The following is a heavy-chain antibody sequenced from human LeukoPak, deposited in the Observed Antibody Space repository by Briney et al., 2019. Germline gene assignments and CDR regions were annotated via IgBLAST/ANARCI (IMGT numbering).Heavy chain of an antibody. CDR2: ISSSSSYI. V-gene: IGHV3-21*01. J-gene: IGHJ4*02. CDR3: ARAYYCSSTSCYAQFDY. Sequence: PGGSLRLPCAASGFTFSSYSMNWVRQAPGKGLEWVSSISSSSSYIYYADSVKGRFTISRDNAKNSLYLQMNSLRAEDTAVYYCARAYYCSSTSCYAQFDYWGQGTLVTVSS. D-gene: IGHD2-2*01. CDR1: GFTFSSYS.